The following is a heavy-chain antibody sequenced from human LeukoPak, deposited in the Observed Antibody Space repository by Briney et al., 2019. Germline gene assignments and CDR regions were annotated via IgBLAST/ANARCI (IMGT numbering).Heavy chain of an antibody. Sequence: GGSLRLSCAASGFAFSSYWMHWLRRAPGKGVVWVSRINTDGSSRSYADSVKGRFTISRDNAKNTLYLQMNSLRAEDTAVYYCARDSTIFGVDLDYWGQGTLVTVSS. CDR1: GFAFSSYW. D-gene: IGHD3-3*01. CDR3: ARDSTIFGVDLDY. V-gene: IGHV3-74*01. CDR2: INTDGSSR. J-gene: IGHJ4*02.